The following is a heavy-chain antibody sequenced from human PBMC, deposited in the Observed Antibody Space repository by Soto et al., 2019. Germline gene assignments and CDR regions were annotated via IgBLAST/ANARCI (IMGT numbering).Heavy chain of an antibody. J-gene: IGHJ6*03. CDR2: IYHSGAT. V-gene: IGHV4-39*02. CDR1: GDSIRSAHYF. D-gene: IGHD1-26*01. Sequence: SETLSLTCSVFGDSIRSAHYFWGWVRQPPGKGLEWIGSIYHSGATFYDPYLRSRVTLSVDTTNNQFSLRAEDTAVYYCAREGRRYYYYMDVWGKGTTVTVSS. CDR3: AREGRRYYYYMDV.